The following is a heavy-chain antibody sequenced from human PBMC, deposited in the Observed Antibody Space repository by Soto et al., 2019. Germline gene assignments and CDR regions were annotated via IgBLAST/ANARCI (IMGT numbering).Heavy chain of an antibody. CDR1: GYSFTSYW. CDR3: ARHGGYCSSTSCYMSHDHYYGMDV. V-gene: IGHV5-10-1*01. Sequence: GESLKISCKGSGYSFTSYWISWVRRMPGKGLEWMGRIDPSDSYTNYSPSFQGHVTISADKSISTAYLQWSSLKASDTAMYYCARHGGYCSSTSCYMSHDHYYGMDVWGQGTTVTVSS. CDR2: IDPSDSYT. D-gene: IGHD2-2*02. J-gene: IGHJ6*02.